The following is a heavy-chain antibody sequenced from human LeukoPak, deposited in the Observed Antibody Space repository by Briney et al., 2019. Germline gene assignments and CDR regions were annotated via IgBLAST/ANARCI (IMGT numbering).Heavy chain of an antibody. Sequence: SETLSLTCTVSGGSMTHYFWNWIRQPPGKGLEWIGEINHSGSTNYNPSLKSRVTISVDTSKNQFSLKLSSVTAADTAVYYCARGRRYYGSGSYYYYYMDVWGKGTTVTVSS. CDR2: INHSGST. CDR3: ARGRRYYGSGSYYYYYMDV. CDR1: GGSMTHYF. J-gene: IGHJ6*03. V-gene: IGHV4-34*01. D-gene: IGHD3-10*01.